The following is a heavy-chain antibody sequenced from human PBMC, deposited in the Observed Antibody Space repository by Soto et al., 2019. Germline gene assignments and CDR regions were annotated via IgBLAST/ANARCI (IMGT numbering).Heavy chain of an antibody. J-gene: IGHJ4*02. CDR3: ARDSQIQLWSYYFDY. CDR2: ISSSSSYI. Sequence: KAVGSLRLSCAASGFTFSSYSMNWVRQAPGKGLEWVSSISSSSSYIYYADSVKGRFTISRDNAKNSLYLQMNSLRAEDTAVYYCARDSQIQLWSYYFDYWGQGTLVTVSS. D-gene: IGHD5-18*01. V-gene: IGHV3-21*01. CDR1: GFTFSSYS.